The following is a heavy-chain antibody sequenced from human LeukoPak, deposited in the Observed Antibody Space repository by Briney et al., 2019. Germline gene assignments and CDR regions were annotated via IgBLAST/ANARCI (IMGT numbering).Heavy chain of an antibody. Sequence: ASVKVSCKASGGTFSSYAISWVQQAPGQGLEWMGRIIPILGIANYAQKFQGRVTITADKSTSTAYMELSSLRSEDTAVYYCASKSSAYYYYGMDVWGQGTKVTVSS. D-gene: IGHD3-16*02. CDR2: IIPILGIA. J-gene: IGHJ6*02. V-gene: IGHV1-69*04. CDR3: ASKSSAYYYYGMDV. CDR1: GGTFSSYA.